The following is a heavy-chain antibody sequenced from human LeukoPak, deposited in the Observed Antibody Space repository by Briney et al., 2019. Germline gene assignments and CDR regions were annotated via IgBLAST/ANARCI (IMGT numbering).Heavy chain of an antibody. J-gene: IGHJ4*02. CDR3: ARVAYRGGYRLDY. V-gene: IGHV3-48*03. Sequence: GGSLRLSCAASGFTFSSYEMNWVRQAPGKGLEWVSYISSSGSTIYYADSVKGRFTISRDNAKNSQYLQMNSLRAEDTAVYYCARVAYRGGYRLDYWGQGTLVTVSS. CDR2: ISSSGSTI. D-gene: IGHD3-16*02. CDR1: GFTFSSYE.